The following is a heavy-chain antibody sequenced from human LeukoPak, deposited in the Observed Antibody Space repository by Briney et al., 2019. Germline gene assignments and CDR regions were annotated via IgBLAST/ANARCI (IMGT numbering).Heavy chain of an antibody. Sequence: PSETLSLTCTVSGDSINSYYWSWIRQSPGKGLECIGYISYSGSTKYNPSLRSRVTISIDTSKNQFSLKVTSVTAADTAVYYCARDTGSSWYQEYFHHWGQGTLVTVSS. CDR2: ISYSGST. D-gene: IGHD6-13*01. CDR3: ARDTGSSWYQEYFHH. CDR1: GDSINSYY. J-gene: IGHJ1*01. V-gene: IGHV4-59*01.